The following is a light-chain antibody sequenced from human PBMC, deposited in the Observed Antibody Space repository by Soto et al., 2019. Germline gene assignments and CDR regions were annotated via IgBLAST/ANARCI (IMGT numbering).Light chain of an antibody. Sequence: QSVLTQPPSASGTPGQRVTISCSGSSSNIGSNTVNWYQQLPGPAPKLLIYSNNQRPSGVPDRFSGSKSGTSAFLAISGLQSEDEADYYCAAWDDSLHVLFGGVTKLTV. V-gene: IGLV1-44*01. J-gene: IGLJ2*01. CDR1: SSNIGSNT. CDR2: SNN. CDR3: AAWDDSLHVL.